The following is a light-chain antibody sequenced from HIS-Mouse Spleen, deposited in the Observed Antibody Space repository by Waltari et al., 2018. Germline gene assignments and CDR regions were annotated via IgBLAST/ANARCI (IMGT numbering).Light chain of an antibody. CDR1: NIGSKS. Sequence: SYVLTQPPSVSVAPGQTARITCGGNNIGSKSVHWYQQKPGQAPVLVAYDDSDRPSGIPERFSGSSSGTMATLTISGAQVEDEADYYCYSTDSSGNHRVFGGGTKLTVL. V-gene: IGLV3-21*02. J-gene: IGLJ2*01. CDR3: YSTDSSGNHRV. CDR2: DDS.